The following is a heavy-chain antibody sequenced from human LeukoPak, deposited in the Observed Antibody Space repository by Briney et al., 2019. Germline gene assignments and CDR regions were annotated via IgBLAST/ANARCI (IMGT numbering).Heavy chain of an antibody. D-gene: IGHD3-10*01. CDR2: IYTSGST. Sequence: PSETLSLTCTVSGGSISSYYWSWIRQPAGQGLEWIGRIYTSGSTNYNPSLKSRVTMSVDTSKNQFSLKLSSMTAAGTAVYYCARVVSDGSGSYYPDYWGQGTLVTVSS. CDR1: GGSISSYY. J-gene: IGHJ4*02. CDR3: ARVVSDGSGSYYPDY. V-gene: IGHV4-4*07.